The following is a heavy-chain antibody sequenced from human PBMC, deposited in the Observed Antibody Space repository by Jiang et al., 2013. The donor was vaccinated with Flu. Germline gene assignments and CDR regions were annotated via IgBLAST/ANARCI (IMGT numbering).Heavy chain of an antibody. V-gene: IGHV3-11*06. J-gene: IGHJ4*02. D-gene: IGHD3-3*01. CDR3: ASWRFLEWSPLEV. CDR2: ISSSSSYT. Sequence: WVSYISSSSSYTNYADSVKGRFTISRDNAKNSLYLQMNSLRAEDTAVYYCASWRFLEWSPLEVWGQGTLVTVSS.